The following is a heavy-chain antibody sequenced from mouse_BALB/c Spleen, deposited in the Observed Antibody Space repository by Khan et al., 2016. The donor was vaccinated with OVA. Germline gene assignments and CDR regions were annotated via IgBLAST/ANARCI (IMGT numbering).Heavy chain of an antibody. CDR2: IDPYNGGT. V-gene: IGHV1S135*01. CDR3: ARTDYYGSSYYFDY. Sequence: VQLQQPGPELVKPGASVKVSCKASGYSFTDYNIFWVKQSHGKSLEWIGYIDPYNGGTSYNQKFEGKATLPVDKSSSTAFMHLSSLTSEDSAVFYCARTDYYGSSYYFDYWGQGTTLTVSS. CDR1: GYSFTDYN. J-gene: IGHJ2*01. D-gene: IGHD1-1*01.